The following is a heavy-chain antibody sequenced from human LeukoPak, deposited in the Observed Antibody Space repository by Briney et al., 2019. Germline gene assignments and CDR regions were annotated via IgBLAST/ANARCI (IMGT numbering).Heavy chain of an antibody. J-gene: IGHJ3*02. CDR2: INPDGTST. CDR3: VTLTADVDQHAFDM. CDR1: GFTFSSYW. Sequence: GGSPRLSCAASGFTFSSYWVHWVRQAPGKGLVWVSRINPDGTSTSHADSVKGRFTIARDNAENTVSLHMNSLRAEDTAVYYCVTLTADVDQHAFDMWGQGTMVTVSS. V-gene: IGHV3-74*01. D-gene: IGHD2-21*02.